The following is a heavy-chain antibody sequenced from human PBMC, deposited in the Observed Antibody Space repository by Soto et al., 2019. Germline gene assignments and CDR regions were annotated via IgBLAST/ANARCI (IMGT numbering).Heavy chain of an antibody. J-gene: IGHJ4*02. CDR2: IYHSGST. Sequence: SETLSLTCAVSGGSISSSNYWTWVRQPPGKGLEWIGEIYHSGSTNYNPSLKSRVTMSVDKSKNQFTLNLNSVTAADTAVYYCAGAWGYYDSSGYSSDYWGQGTLVTVSS. CDR1: GGSISSSNY. V-gene: IGHV4-4*02. D-gene: IGHD3-22*01. CDR3: AGAWGYYDSSGYSSDY.